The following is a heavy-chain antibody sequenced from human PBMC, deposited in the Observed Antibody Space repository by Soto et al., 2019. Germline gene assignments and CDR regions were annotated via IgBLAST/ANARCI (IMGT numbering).Heavy chain of an antibody. CDR3: ASLHGASSSIEYYYYYMDV. V-gene: IGHV3-48*01. Sequence: GGSLRLSCAASGFTFSSYSMNWVRQAPGKGLEWVSYISSSSSTIYYADSVKGRFTISRDNAKNSLYLQMNSLRAEDTAVYYCASLHGASSSIEYYYYYMDVWGKGTTVTVSS. CDR2: ISSSSSTI. D-gene: IGHD6-6*01. J-gene: IGHJ6*03. CDR1: GFTFSSYS.